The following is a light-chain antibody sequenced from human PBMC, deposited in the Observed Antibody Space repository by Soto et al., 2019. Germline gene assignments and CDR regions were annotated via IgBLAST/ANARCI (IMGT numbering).Light chain of an antibody. V-gene: IGLV2-8*01. CDR1: SSDVGGYDH. CDR3: CSFAGPRGLI. Sequence: QSALTQPPSASGSPGQSVTIPCTGTSSDVGGYDHVSWYQQHPGKAPKLMIYEGSKRPSGISDRFSGSKSGNTAFLTISGLQAEDESDYYCCSFAGPRGLIFGGGTQLTVL. J-gene: IGLJ2*01. CDR2: EGS.